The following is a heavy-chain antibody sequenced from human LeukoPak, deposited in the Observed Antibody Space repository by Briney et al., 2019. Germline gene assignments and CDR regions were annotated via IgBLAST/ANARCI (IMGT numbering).Heavy chain of an antibody. J-gene: IGHJ4*02. CDR2: IGIDSGNT. CDR1: GFTFSDYS. Sequence: PGGSLRLSCAASGFTFSDYSMIGVRQAPGKGLEWISYIGIDSGNTNYADSVKGRFTISGDKDKNSLYLQMNSLRVEDAAVYYCARDYKYAFDNWGQGTLVTVSS. V-gene: IGHV3-48*01. D-gene: IGHD5-24*01. CDR3: ARDYKYAFDN.